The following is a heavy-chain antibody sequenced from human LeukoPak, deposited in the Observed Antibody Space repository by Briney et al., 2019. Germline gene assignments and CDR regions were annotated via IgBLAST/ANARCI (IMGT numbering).Heavy chain of an antibody. V-gene: IGHV1-69*04. CDR3: ARGDSSSSEIYGMDV. J-gene: IGHJ6*02. CDR1: GGTFISYA. D-gene: IGHD6-6*01. CDR2: IIPILGIA. Sequence: GASVKVSCKASGGTFISYAISWVRQAPGQGLEWMGRIIPILGIANYAQKFQGRVTITADKSTGTAYMELSSLRSEDTAVYYCARGDSSSSEIYGMDVWGQGTTVTVSS.